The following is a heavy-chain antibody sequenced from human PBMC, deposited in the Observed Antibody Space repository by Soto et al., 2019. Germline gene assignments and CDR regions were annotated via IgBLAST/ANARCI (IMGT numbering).Heavy chain of an antibody. J-gene: IGHJ4*02. CDR2: IYYSGST. V-gene: IGHV4-31*01. D-gene: IGHD3-22*01. CDR3: ERDRGSSGYYHYYFDY. CDR1: GGSISSGGYY. Sequence: QVQLQESGPGLVKPSQTLSLTCTVSGGSISSGGYYWSWIRQHPGKGLEWIGYIYYSGSTYYNPSLKTLVTISLDTSNNQFSLKLTSVTAADTAVYYCERDRGSSGYYHYYFDYWGQGTLVTVSS.